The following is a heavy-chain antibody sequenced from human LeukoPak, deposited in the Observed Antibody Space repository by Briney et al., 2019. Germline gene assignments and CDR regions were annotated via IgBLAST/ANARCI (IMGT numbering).Heavy chain of an antibody. Sequence: SETLSLTCTASGCSFSTYYWSWVRQPPGKGLEWIGNIYYSGSTNYNPSLKRRVTISVDTSKNQFSLTVTAVTAADTAVYYCARHRYSSAWSVVDYWGQGTLVTVSS. CDR2: IYYSGST. J-gene: IGHJ4*02. CDR1: GCSFSTYY. V-gene: IGHV4-59*08. CDR3: ARHRYSSAWSVVDY. D-gene: IGHD6-19*01.